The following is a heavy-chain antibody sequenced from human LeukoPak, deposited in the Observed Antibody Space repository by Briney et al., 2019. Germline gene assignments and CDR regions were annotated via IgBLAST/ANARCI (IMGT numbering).Heavy chain of an antibody. Sequence: ASVKVSCKTSGYTFTGYYMHWVRQAPGQGLEWMGWINPNSGGTNYAQRFQGRVTMTRDTSISTAYMELSRLRSDDTAVYYCASDGELRGYPLEGWGQGTLVTVSS. V-gene: IGHV1-2*02. J-gene: IGHJ4*02. CDR2: INPNSGGT. D-gene: IGHD3-22*01. CDR1: GYTFTGYY. CDR3: ASDGELRGYPLEG.